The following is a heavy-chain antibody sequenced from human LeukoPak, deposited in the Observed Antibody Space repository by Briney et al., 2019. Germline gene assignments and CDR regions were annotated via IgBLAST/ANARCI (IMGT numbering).Heavy chain of an antibody. CDR1: GGTFSSYA. CDR3: ARDEGSGWHPGFDY. J-gene: IGHJ4*02. D-gene: IGHD6-19*01. Sequence: SVKVSCKASGGTFSSYAISWVRQAPGQGLEWMGGIIPIFGTANYAQKFQGRVTITADKSTSTAYMELSSLRSEDTAVYYCARDEGSGWHPGFDYWGQGTLVTVSS. CDR2: IIPIFGTA. V-gene: IGHV1-69*06.